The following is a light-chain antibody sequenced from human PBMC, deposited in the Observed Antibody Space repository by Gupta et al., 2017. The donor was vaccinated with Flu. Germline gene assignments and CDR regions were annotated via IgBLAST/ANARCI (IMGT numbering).Light chain of an antibody. CDR2: EVS. V-gene: IGLV2-14*01. CDR1: SSDVGGYNH. CDR3: SSYTSSTTEV. Sequence: QSALTQPASVSGSPGQSITISCTGTSSDVGGYNHVSWYQQHPGKAPKLIIYEVSNRPSGVSNRFSASKSGNTASLTISGRQAEDEADYYCSSYTSSTTEVFGGGTKLTVL. J-gene: IGLJ3*02.